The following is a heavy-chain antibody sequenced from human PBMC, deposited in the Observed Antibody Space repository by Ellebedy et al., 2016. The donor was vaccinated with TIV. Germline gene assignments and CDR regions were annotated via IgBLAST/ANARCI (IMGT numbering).Heavy chain of an antibody. Sequence: PGGSLRLSCAASGFTFSTYSMNWVRQAPGKGLEWISYISSMSGSTIYYADSVKGRFTISRDNAKNTLYLQMNSLRVEDTAVYYCVRGGSGDWFHLGNWGQGTLVTVSS. V-gene: IGHV3-48*04. CDR3: VRGGSGDWFHLGN. CDR2: ISSMSGSTI. CDR1: GFTFSTYS. D-gene: IGHD3-9*01. J-gene: IGHJ4*02.